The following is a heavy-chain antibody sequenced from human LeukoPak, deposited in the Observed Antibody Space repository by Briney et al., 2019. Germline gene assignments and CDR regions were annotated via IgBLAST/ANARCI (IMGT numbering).Heavy chain of an antibody. D-gene: IGHD6-19*01. J-gene: IGHJ4*02. CDR3: ARARPVAHFVY. CDR1: GYTFTSYC. V-gene: IGHV1-46*01. CDR2: INPSGGST. Sequence: ASVKVSCKASGYTFTSYCMHWVRQAPGQGLEWMGIINPSGGSTSYAQKFQGRVTMTRDTSTSTVYMELSSLRSEDTAVYYCARARPVAHFVYWGQGTLVTVSS.